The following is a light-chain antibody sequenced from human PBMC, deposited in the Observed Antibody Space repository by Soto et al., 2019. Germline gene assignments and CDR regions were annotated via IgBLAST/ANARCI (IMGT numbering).Light chain of an antibody. CDR1: QSVSSRY. Sequence: ESVLAQSRGTLSLSRGERATLSCRASQSVSSRYLAWYQQQPGQAPRLLIYGATSRATGIPDRFSGSGSGTDFPLSISRLEPEDFAVYYCQQYGSPLTFGGGTKVDIK. CDR2: GAT. CDR3: QQYGSPLT. J-gene: IGKJ4*01. V-gene: IGKV3-20*01.